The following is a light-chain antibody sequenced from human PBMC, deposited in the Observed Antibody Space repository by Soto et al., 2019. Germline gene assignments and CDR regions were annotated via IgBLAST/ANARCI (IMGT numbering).Light chain of an antibody. CDR1: QSVRSH. CDR2: GAS. J-gene: IGKJ1*01. Sequence: EVVMTQSPATLSVSPGERATLSCRASQSVRSHLAWYQQKPGQAPSLLIFGASTRATGVPARFSGSESGTDFTLTISSLQPEDFATYYCQQSYSTPWTFGQGTKVDIK. CDR3: QQSYSTPWT. V-gene: IGKV3-15*01.